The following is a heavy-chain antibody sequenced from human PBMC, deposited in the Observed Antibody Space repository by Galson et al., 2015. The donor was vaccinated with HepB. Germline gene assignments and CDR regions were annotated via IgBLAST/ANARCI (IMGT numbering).Heavy chain of an antibody. J-gene: IGHJ3*02. CDR1: GGSISSGGYS. D-gene: IGHD2-21*01. V-gene: IGHV4-30-2*01. CDR2: IYHSGST. Sequence: TLSLTCAVSGGSISSGGYSWSWIRQPPGTGLEWIGYIYHSGSTYYNPSLKSRVTISVDRSKNQFSLKLSSVTAADTAVYYCARGLWWSTRNGGYAFDIWGQGTMVTVSS. CDR3: ARGLWWSTRNGGYAFDI.